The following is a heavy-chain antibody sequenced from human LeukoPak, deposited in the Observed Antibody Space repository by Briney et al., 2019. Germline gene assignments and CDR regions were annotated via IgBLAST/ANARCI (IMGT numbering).Heavy chain of an antibody. V-gene: IGHV1-2*06. CDR2: INPNSGGT. J-gene: IGHJ5*02. D-gene: IGHD2-15*01. CDR1: GYTFTGYY. Sequence: ASVKVSCKASGYTFTGYYMHWVRQAPGQGLEWMGRINPNSGGTNYAQKFQGRVTMTRDTSISTAYMELSRLRSDDTAVYYCAGGYCSGGGCYSVENWFDPWGQGTLVTVSS. CDR3: AGGYCSGGGCYSVENWFDP.